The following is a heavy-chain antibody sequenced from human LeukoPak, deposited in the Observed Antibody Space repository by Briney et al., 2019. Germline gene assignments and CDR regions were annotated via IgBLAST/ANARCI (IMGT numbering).Heavy chain of an antibody. CDR1: SGSVSSSSSY. CDR3: AGMYSSSWYEGDY. V-gene: IGHV4-61*01. D-gene: IGHD6-13*01. Sequence: PSETLSLTCTVSSGSVSSSSSYWSWIRQPPGKGPEWIGYIYNSGNTNYNPPLRSRVTISVDTSRNQFSLKLSSVTAADTAVYYCAGMYSSSWYEGDYWGQGTLVTVSS. J-gene: IGHJ4*02. CDR2: IYNSGNT.